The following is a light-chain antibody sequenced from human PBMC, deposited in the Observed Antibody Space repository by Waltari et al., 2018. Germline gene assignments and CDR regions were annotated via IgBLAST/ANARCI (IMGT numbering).Light chain of an antibody. J-gene: IGLJ3*02. Sequence: QSVLTQPPSASGTPGQTVTISCSGRSPNTRRNYVSWYQQLPGTAPQPPSYRNNQRPSGVPDRVSGSKSGTSASLAISGLRSEDEADYYCAAWDDSLSGPVFGGGTKLTVL. V-gene: IGLV1-47*01. CDR2: RNN. CDR3: AAWDDSLSGPV. CDR1: SPNTRRNY.